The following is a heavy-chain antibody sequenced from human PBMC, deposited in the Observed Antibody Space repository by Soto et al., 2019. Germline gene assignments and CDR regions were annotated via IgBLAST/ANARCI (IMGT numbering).Heavy chain of an antibody. CDR2: ISAYNGNT. V-gene: IGHV1-18*01. Sequence: ASAKVSCKSPCYTFTSYGISLFRHSTGQGLECMGWISAYNGNTNYAQKLQGRVTMTTDTSTSTAYMELRSLRSDDTAVYYCARDTLSERYSGYMEVWGKGTTVTVSS. D-gene: IGHD5-12*01. CDR3: ARDTLSERYSGYMEV. J-gene: IGHJ6*03. CDR1: CYTFTSYG.